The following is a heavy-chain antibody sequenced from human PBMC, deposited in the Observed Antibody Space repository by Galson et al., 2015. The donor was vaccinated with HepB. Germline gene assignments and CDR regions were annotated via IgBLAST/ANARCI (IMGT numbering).Heavy chain of an antibody. Sequence: ETLSLTCTVSGGSISSSSYYWGWIRQPPGKGLEWIGSMYYSGSTYYNPSLKSRVTISVDTSRKQFSLKLSSVTAADTAVYYCARQNVVLVPLVSRRRGWFDPWGQGTLVIVSS. CDR3: ARQNVVLVPLVSRRRGWFDP. D-gene: IGHD2/OR15-2a*01. CDR1: GGSISSSSYY. J-gene: IGHJ5*02. CDR2: MYYSGST. V-gene: IGHV4-39*01.